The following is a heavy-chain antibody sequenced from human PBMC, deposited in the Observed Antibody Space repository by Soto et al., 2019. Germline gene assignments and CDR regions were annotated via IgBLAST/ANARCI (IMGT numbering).Heavy chain of an antibody. CDR3: ARRCNNGVCSEVP. V-gene: IGHV1-69*12. CDR1: GGTFSSCA. D-gene: IGHD2-8*01. J-gene: IGHJ5*02. CDR2: IIPIFGTA. Sequence: QVQLVQSGAEVKKPGSSVKVSCKASGGTFSSCAISWVRQAPGQGLEWMGGIIPIFGTANYAQKFQGRVTMTADESTRTGYMELSSLRSEDTAVYYCARRCNNGVCSEVPWGQGTLVTVSS.